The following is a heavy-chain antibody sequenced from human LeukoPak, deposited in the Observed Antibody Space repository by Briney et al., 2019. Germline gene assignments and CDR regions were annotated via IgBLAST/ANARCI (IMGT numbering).Heavy chain of an antibody. D-gene: IGHD4-17*01. J-gene: IGHJ4*02. CDR1: GFTFSNYN. Sequence: SGGSLRLSCAAPGFTFSNYNLNWVRQAPGKGLEWVSYISDGSSTIYYADSVRGRFTISRDNAKNSLYLQINSLRDEDTAVYYCARETVGLDYWGQGTLVTVSS. V-gene: IGHV3-48*02. CDR2: ISDGSSTI. CDR3: ARETVGLDY.